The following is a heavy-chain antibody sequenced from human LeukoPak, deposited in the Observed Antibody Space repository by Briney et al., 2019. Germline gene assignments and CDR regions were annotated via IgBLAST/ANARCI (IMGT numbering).Heavy chain of an antibody. V-gene: IGHV3-21*01. CDR2: ISSTSHYI. CDR1: GFTFNTHS. Sequence: PGGSLRLSCVPSGFTFNTHSMNWLRQAPGKGLDWVSSISSTSHYIFYADSVRGRFTIPRENAKSSLYLHMSSLRDEDTAVYYSARESIAAAGAPFDYWGQGTLVTVSS. J-gene: IGHJ4*02. CDR3: ARESIAAAGAPFDY. D-gene: IGHD6-25*01.